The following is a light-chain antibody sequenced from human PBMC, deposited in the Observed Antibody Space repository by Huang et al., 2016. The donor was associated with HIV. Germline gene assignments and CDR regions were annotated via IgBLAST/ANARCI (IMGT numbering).Light chain of an antibody. J-gene: IGKJ1*01. Sequence: EIVLTQSPGTLSLSPGERATLSCRASQSVSSSYLAWCQQKPGQAPRLLIYGASSRAAGIPVRFSGSGSGTDFTLTISRLEPEDFAVYYCQQYGSSPRTFGQGTKVEIK. CDR1: QSVSSSY. V-gene: IGKV3-20*01. CDR3: QQYGSSPRT. CDR2: GAS.